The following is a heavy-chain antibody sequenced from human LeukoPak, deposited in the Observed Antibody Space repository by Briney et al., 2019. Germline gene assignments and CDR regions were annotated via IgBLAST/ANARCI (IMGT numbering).Heavy chain of an antibody. D-gene: IGHD2-21*02. CDR3: ARTPYCGGDCYVDY. CDR2: IDWDDDK. CDR1: GFSLSTSGMR. Sequence: SGPALVKPSQTLTLTCTFSGFSLSTSGMRVSWIRQPPGKALEWLARIDWDDDKFYSTSLKTRLTISKDTSKNQVVLTMTNMDPVDTATYYCARTPYCGGDCYVDYWGQGTLVTVSS. J-gene: IGHJ4*02. V-gene: IGHV2-70*04.